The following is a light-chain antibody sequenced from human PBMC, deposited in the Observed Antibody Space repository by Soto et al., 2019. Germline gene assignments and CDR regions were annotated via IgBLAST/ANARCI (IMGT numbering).Light chain of an antibody. CDR1: QSISSN. V-gene: IGKV3-15*01. J-gene: IGKJ1*01. CDR2: GVS. Sequence: EIVMTQSPATLSVSPGERVTLSCRASQSISSNLAWHQQRPSQAPRLLIYGVSTRATGIPARFSGSGSGTEFTLTISSLQSEDFAVYYCQKYNDWPPSWTFGQGTKVDI. CDR3: QKYNDWPPSWT.